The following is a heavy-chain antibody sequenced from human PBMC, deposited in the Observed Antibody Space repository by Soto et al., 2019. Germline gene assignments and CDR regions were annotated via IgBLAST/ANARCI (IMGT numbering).Heavy chain of an antibody. V-gene: IGHV5-51*01. CDR1: GYSFTSYW. Sequence: ESLKISCKGSGYSFTSYWIGWVRQMPGKGLEWMGIIYPGDSDTRYSPSFQGQVTISADKSISTAYLQWSSLKASDTAMYYCARTSAAGKYYYGMDAWGQGTTVTVSS. CDR3: ARTSAAGKYYYGMDA. D-gene: IGHD6-13*01. CDR2: IYPGDSDT. J-gene: IGHJ6*02.